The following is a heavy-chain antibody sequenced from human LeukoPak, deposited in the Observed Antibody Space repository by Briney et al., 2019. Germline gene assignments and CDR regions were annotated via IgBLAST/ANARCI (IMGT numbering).Heavy chain of an antibody. CDR2: IKGDGSEK. D-gene: IGHD3-16*01. CDR1: GFTFSNYW. CDR3: VRDPRGHDSY. J-gene: IGHJ4*02. V-gene: IGHV3-7*01. Sequence: PGGSLRLSCAASGFTFSNYWMDWVRQAPGKGLEWVAGIKGDGSEKYSVDSVRGRFTISRDNAKNSLYLQMNSLRAEDTGLFYCVRDPRGHDSYWGQGTLVTVSS.